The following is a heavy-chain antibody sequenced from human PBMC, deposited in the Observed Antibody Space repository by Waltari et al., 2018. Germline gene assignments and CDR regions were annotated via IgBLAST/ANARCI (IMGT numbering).Heavy chain of an antibody. CDR1: GFTFDDYA. J-gene: IGHJ4*02. CDR3: AKDKSIAARTPYFDY. V-gene: IGHV3-9*01. CDR2: ISWNSGSI. Sequence: EVQLVESGGGLVQPGRSLRLSCAASGFTFDDYAMHWVRQAPGKGLEWVSGISWNSGSIGYADSVKGRFTISRDNAKNSLYLQMNSLRAEDTALYYCAKDKSIAARTPYFDYWGQGTLVTVSS. D-gene: IGHD6-6*01.